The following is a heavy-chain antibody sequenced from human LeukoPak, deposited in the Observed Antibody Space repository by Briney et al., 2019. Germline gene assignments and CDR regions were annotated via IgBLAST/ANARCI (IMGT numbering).Heavy chain of an antibody. CDR1: GFTVSSNY. Sequence: LSGGSLRLSCAASGFTVSSNYMSWVRQAPGKGLEWVSVIYSGGSTYYADSVKGRFIISRDNSKNTLYLQMNSLRAEDTAVYYCASRIKRLYYYMDVWGKGTTVTVSS. CDR2: IYSGGST. CDR3: ASRIKRLYYYMDV. D-gene: IGHD3-16*01. J-gene: IGHJ6*03. V-gene: IGHV3-53*01.